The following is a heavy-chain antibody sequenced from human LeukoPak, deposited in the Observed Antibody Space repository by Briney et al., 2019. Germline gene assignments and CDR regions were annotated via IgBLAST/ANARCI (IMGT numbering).Heavy chain of an antibody. V-gene: IGHV4-59*01. CDR3: ARVFDSGSQAYFYYMDV. J-gene: IGHJ6*03. CDR1: GGSISSYY. Sequence: SETLSLTCTVSGGSISSYYWSWIRQPPGKGLEWIGYIYYSGSTNYNPSLKSRVTMSVDTSKNQFSLKVSSVTAADTAVYYCARVFDSGSQAYFYYMDVWGKGTTVTISS. D-gene: IGHD3-10*01. CDR2: IYYSGST.